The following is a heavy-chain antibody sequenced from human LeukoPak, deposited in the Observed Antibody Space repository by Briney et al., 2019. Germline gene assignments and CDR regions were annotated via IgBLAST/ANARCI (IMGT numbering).Heavy chain of an antibody. CDR3: ARPLGGSGSYFDY. CDR2: IYHSGST. J-gene: IGHJ4*02. Sequence: SETLSLTCAVSGGSIRSDNWWTWVRQPPGKGLEWIGEIYHSGSTYYNPSLKSRVTISVDTSKNQFSLKLSSVTAADTAVYYCARPLGGSGSYFDYWGQGTLVTVSS. CDR1: GGSIRSDNW. D-gene: IGHD3-10*01. V-gene: IGHV4-4*02.